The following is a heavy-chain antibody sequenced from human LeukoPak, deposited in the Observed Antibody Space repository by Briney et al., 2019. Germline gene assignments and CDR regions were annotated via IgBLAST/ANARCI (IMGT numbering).Heavy chain of an antibody. CDR1: GFIFSSSE. Sequence: PGGSLRLSCAASGFIFSSSEMSWVRQAPGKGLEWVSCISSSGSIMYYEDSVKGRFTISRDNAKNSLYLQMNSLRAEDTAVYYCARGGFGGWYAGGDAFDIWSQGTMVTVSS. CDR3: ARGGFGGWYAGGDAFDI. D-gene: IGHD6-19*01. CDR2: ISSSGSIM. V-gene: IGHV3-48*03. J-gene: IGHJ3*02.